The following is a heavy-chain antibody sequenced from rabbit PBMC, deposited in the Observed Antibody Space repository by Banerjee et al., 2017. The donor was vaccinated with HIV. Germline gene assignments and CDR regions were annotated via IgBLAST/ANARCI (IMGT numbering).Heavy chain of an antibody. CDR3: ARDLAGVIGWNFNL. D-gene: IGHD4-1*01. V-gene: IGHV1S45*01. Sequence: QEQLEESGGDLVQPEGSLTLTCTASGFDFSSNSMCWVRQAPGKGLEWIACIAAGNGRVYYASWAKGRFTVSKTSSTTVTLQMTSLTAADTATYFCARDLAGVIGWNFNLWGPGTLVTVS. CDR1: GFDFSSNS. CDR2: IAAGNGRV. J-gene: IGHJ4*01.